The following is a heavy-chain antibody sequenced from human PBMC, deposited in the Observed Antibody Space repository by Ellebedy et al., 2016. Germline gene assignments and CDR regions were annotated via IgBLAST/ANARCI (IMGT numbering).Heavy chain of an antibody. V-gene: IGHV4-34*01. D-gene: IGHD6-19*01. CDR3: ASLSWEGVAVAGQSRYFGY. CDR1: GGSFSGYY. J-gene: IGHJ4*02. CDR2: INHSGST. Sequence: SETLSLTCAVYGGSFSGYYWSWIRQPPGKGLEWIGEINHSGSTNQNPSLKSRVTISVDTSKNQFSLKLSSVTAADTAVYYCASLSWEGVAVAGQSRYFGYWGQGTLVTVSS.